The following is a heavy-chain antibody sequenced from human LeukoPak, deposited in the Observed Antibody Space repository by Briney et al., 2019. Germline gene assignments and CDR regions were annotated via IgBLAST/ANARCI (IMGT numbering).Heavy chain of an antibody. CDR2: ISSDSTYI. Sequence: GGSLRLSCAVSGFTFSTYTMNWVRQPPGKGLEWVSSISSDSTYIHYADSLTGRFTISRDKAKNSLFLHMNSLRAADTAMYFCARDIVGYSYGVDFWSLGTLVTASS. CDR3: ARDIVGYSYGVDF. J-gene: IGHJ4*02. D-gene: IGHD5-18*01. V-gene: IGHV3-21*01. CDR1: GFTFSTYT.